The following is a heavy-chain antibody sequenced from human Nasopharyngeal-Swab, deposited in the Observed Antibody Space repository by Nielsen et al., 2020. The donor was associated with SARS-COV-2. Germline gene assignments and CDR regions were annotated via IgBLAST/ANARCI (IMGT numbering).Heavy chain of an antibody. CDR1: GVSFSGSA. D-gene: IGHD5-18*01. J-gene: IGHJ4*02. CDR2: INDGGYAS. CDR3: ANGGYSYGYAVY. Sequence: GVLKISGVASGVSFSGSAMSWVRQAPGKGLEWVAAINDGGYASFYANSVRGRFTISRDNSKNTVYLQMNFLRADDTAIYHCANGGYSYGYAVYWGQGTLVTVSS. V-gene: IGHV3-23*01.